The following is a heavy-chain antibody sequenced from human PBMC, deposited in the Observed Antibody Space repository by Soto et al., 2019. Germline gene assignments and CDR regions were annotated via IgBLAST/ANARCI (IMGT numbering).Heavy chain of an antibody. CDR1: GFTFSSYG. CDR3: ARDRTMVRGVMLFDP. J-gene: IGHJ5*02. CDR2: IWYDGSNK. Sequence: PGGSLRLSCAASGFTFSSYGMHWVRQAPGKGLEWVAVIWYDGSNKYYADSVKGRFTISRDNSKNTLYLQMNSLRAEDTAVYYCARDRTMVRGVMLFDPWGQGTLVTVSS. D-gene: IGHD3-10*01. V-gene: IGHV3-33*01.